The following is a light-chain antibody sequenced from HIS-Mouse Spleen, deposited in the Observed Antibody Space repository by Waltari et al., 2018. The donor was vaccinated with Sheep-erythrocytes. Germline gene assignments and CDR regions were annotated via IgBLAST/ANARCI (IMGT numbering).Light chain of an antibody. Sequence: SYELTQPPSVSVSPGQTASIHCSGDKLGDTHACWYTHKPGQSPVLVIYHDSKRPSGIPERFSGSNSGNTATLTISGTQAMDEADYYCQAWDSSIYVFGTGTKVTVL. CDR2: HDS. V-gene: IGLV3-1*01. J-gene: IGLJ1*01. CDR3: QAWDSSIYV. CDR1: KLGDTH.